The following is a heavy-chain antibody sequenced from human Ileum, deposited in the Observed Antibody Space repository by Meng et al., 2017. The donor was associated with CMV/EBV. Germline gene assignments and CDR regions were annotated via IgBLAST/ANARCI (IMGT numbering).Heavy chain of an antibody. Sequence: QSGEAVVEWRKPGCSVKVSCKATGGTFCRYSIRWVRQDSGQGLACIGGIMPIFGTANYAQKLQGRVTITADDSTSTDYMELSSLGSEDTAVYYCASRSGSDAFDIWGQGTMVTVSS. V-gene: IGHV1-69*01. J-gene: IGHJ3*02. D-gene: IGHD1-26*01. CDR1: GGTFCRYS. CDR2: IMPIFGTA. CDR3: ASRSGSDAFDI.